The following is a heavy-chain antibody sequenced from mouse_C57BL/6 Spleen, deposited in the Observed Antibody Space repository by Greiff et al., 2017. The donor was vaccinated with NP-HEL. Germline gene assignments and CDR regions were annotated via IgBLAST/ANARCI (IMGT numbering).Heavy chain of an antibody. CDR2: INPNYGTT. J-gene: IGHJ1*03. CDR3: ARWDDYGSSPWYFDV. CDR1: GYSFTDYN. V-gene: IGHV1-39*01. Sequence: EVQLQQSGPELVKPGASVKISCKASGYSFTDYNMNWVKQSNGKSLEWIGVINPNYGTTSYNQKCKGRATLTVDQSSSTAYMQLNSLASEDSAVYYCARWDDYGSSPWYFDVWGTGTTVTVSS. D-gene: IGHD1-1*01.